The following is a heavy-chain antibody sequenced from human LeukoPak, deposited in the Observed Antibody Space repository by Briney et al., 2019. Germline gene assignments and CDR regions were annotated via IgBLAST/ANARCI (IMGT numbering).Heavy chain of an antibody. J-gene: IGHJ5*01. CDR3: ARGRTIFGVVIIDNWFDP. CDR2: INHSGST. CDR1: GGSFSGYY. Sequence: SEILSLTCAVYGGSFSGYYWSWIRQPPGKGLEWIGGINHSGSTNYNPSLKSRVTISVDTSKNQFSLKLSSVTAADTAVYYCARGRTIFGVVIIDNWFDPWGQGTLVTVSS. V-gene: IGHV4-34*01. D-gene: IGHD3-3*01.